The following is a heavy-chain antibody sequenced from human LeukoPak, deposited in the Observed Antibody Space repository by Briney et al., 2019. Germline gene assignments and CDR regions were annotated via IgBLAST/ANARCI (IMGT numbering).Heavy chain of an antibody. J-gene: IGHJ6*02. D-gene: IGHD6-13*01. CDR1: GGSISSYY. CDR2: IYYSGST. Sequence: SSETLSLTCTVFGGSISSYYWSWIRQPPGKGLEWLGYIYYSGSTNYNPSLKSRVTISVDTSKNQFSLKLSSVTAADTAVYYCARGSAAAGTYYYYCGMDVWGQGTTVTVSS. CDR3: ARGSAAAGTYYYYCGMDV. V-gene: IGHV4-59*08.